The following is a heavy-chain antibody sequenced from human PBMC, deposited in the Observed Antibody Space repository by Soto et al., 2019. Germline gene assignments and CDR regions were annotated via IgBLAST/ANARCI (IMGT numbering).Heavy chain of an antibody. CDR3: AGAYGGNCFDY. CDR1: GGSISRCGYY. CDR2: IYYSGST. V-gene: IGHV4-61*08. D-gene: IGHD2-15*01. Sequence: PSETLXLTCAASGGSISRCGYYWSWIRQPPGKGLEWIGYIYYSGSTNYNPSLKSRVTISVDTSKNQFSLKLSSVTAADTAVYYCAGAYGGNCFDYWGQGSLVT. J-gene: IGHJ4*02.